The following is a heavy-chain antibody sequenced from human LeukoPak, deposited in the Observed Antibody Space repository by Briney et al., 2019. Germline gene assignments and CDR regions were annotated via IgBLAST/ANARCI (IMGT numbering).Heavy chain of an antibody. D-gene: IGHD3-3*01. CDR3: AIDFWSGYYSD. CDR2: VDPEDGET. V-gene: IGHV1-69-2*01. J-gene: IGHJ4*02. Sequence: GASVKVSCKVPGYTFTDYYMHWVQQAPGKGLEWMGLVDPEDGETIYAEKFQGRVTITADTSTDTAYMELSSLRSEDTAVYYCAIDFWSGYYSDWGQGTLVTVSS. CDR1: GYTFTDYY.